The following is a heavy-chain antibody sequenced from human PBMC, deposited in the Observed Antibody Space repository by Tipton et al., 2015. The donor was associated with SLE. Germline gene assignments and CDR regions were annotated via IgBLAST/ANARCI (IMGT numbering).Heavy chain of an antibody. J-gene: IGHJ4*02. CDR3: STNPTSGF. CDR1: GFTFNKAW. CDR2: IKSKTDGGTI. Sequence: SLRLPCAASGFTFNKAWLSWVRQAPGKGLEWVSRIKSKTDGGTIDYAAPVKGRFTISRDDSGNTLYLQMNSLKTEDTAVYYCSTNPTSGFWGQGTLVTVSS. V-gene: IGHV3-15*01. D-gene: IGHD3-10*01.